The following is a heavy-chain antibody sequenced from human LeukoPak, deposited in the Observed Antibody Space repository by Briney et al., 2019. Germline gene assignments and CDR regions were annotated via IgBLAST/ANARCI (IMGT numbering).Heavy chain of an antibody. V-gene: IGHV4-34*01. Sequence: GSLRLSCAASGFTFSSYAMSWIRQPPGKGLEWIGEINHSGSTNYNPSLKSRVTISVDTSKNQFSLKLSSVTAADTAVYYCARERVVPAAMGYYYYYYGMDVWGQGTTVTVSS. CDR3: ARERVVPAAMGYYYYYYGMDV. CDR2: INHSGST. J-gene: IGHJ6*02. CDR1: GFTFSSYA. D-gene: IGHD2-2*01.